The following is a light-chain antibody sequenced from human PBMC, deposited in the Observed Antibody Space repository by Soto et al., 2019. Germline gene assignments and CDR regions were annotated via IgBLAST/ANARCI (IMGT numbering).Light chain of an antibody. CDR3: QRYNSVPHT. Sequence: DIQMTQSPSSLSASVGDRVTITCRASHDISNYLAWYQQRPGKVPRLLIYAASTLQSGVPSRFSGSGSGTDFTLTISSLQPEDFATYYCQRYNSVPHTFGPGTKVDFK. CDR2: AAS. V-gene: IGKV1-27*01. CDR1: HDISNY. J-gene: IGKJ3*01.